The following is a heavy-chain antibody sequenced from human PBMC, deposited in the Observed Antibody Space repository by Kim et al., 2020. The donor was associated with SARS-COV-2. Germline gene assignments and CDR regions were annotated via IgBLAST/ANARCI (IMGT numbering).Heavy chain of an antibody. Sequence: ASVKVSCKVSGYTLTELSMHLVRQAPGKGLEWMGGFDPEDGETIYAQKFQGRVTMTEDTSTDTAYMELSSLRSEDTAVYYCATGVAVAGRSSDYYYYYGMGVWGQGTTVTVSS. J-gene: IGHJ6*01. V-gene: IGHV1-24*01. CDR3: ATGVAVAGRSSDYYYYYGMGV. D-gene: IGHD6-19*01. CDR2: FDPEDGET. CDR1: GYTLTELS.